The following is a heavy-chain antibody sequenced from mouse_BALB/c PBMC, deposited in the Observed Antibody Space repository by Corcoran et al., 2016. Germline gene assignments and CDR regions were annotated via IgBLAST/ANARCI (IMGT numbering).Heavy chain of an antibody. CDR1: GYTFTNYG. J-gene: IGHJ2*01. CDR3: ARGYRYDFDY. Sequence: QIPLVQSGPGLKKAGETVKISCKAAGYTFTNYGMNWVKQAPGKGLKWMGWINTYTGEPTYADDFKGRFAFSLETSASTAYLQINNLKNEDMATYFCARGYRYDFDYWGQGTTLTVSS. CDR2: INTYTGEP. V-gene: IGHV9-1*02. D-gene: IGHD2-14*01.